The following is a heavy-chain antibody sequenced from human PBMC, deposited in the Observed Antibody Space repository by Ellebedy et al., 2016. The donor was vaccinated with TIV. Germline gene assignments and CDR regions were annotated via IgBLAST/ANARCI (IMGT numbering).Heavy chain of an antibody. Sequence: SETLSLTCTVSGGSISSSSYYWGWIRQPPGKGLEWIGSLYHSGSTYYNPSLKSRVTISVDTSKNQFSLKLTSVTAADTAVYYCARKWELLSYFDSWGQGTLVTVSS. CDR3: ARKWELLSYFDS. CDR2: LYHSGST. J-gene: IGHJ4*02. D-gene: IGHD1-26*01. CDR1: GGSISSSSYY. V-gene: IGHV4-39*07.